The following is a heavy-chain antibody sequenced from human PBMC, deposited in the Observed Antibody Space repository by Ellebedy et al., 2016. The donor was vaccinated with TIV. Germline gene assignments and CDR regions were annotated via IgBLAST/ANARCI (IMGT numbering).Heavy chain of an antibody. D-gene: IGHD3-22*01. CDR1: GFTFSSYA. J-gene: IGHJ4*02. V-gene: IGHV3-30*01. Sequence: PGGSLRLSCAASGFTFSSYAMHRVRQAPGKGLEWVAVISYDGSNKYYADSVKGRFTISRDNSKNTLYLQMNSLRAEDTAVYYCATPGGDYDSSALGGYWGQGTLVTVSS. CDR2: ISYDGSNK. CDR3: ATPGGDYDSSALGGY.